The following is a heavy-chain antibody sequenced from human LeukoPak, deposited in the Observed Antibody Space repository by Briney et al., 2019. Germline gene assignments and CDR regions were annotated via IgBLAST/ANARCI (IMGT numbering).Heavy chain of an antibody. J-gene: IGHJ1*01. Sequence: PGGSLRLSCAASGFTFNNYWMNWVRQAPGKGLEWVAIIKQDGSEQYYVDSVGGRFTISRDNSKNTLYLQMNSLSAEDTAVYYCAKAGATWYFHHWGQGTLVTVSS. CDR1: GFTFNNYW. D-gene: IGHD1-26*01. CDR3: AKAGATWYFHH. CDR2: IKQDGSEQ. V-gene: IGHV3-7*03.